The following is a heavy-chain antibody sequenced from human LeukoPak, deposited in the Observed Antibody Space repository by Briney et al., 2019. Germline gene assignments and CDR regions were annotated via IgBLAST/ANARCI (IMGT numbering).Heavy chain of an antibody. D-gene: IGHD6-19*01. CDR1: GGSISRHR. J-gene: IGHJ4*02. Sequence: PSTTLSLTCTVSGGSISRHRWNWIRQSQGRGLEWIGYIYKNGFTNYNPSLNSRITMSLDTSKNQFSLDLSYVTAADTAVYYCARHPDSSAWPYYFDYWGQGTLVTVSS. V-gene: IGHV4-59*08. CDR2: IYKNGFT. CDR3: ARHPDSSAWPYYFDY.